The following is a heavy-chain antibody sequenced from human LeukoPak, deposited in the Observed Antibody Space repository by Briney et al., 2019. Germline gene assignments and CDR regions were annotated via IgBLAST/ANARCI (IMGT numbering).Heavy chain of an antibody. V-gene: IGHV1-2*02. D-gene: IGHD3-22*01. CDR2: INPNSGGT. Sequence: ASVKVSCKASGYTFTGYYMHWVRPAPGQGLEWMGWINPNSGGTNYAQKFQGRVTMTRDTSISTAYMELSRLRSDDTAVYYCARDIWYYDSSGYSRFDYWGQGTLVTVSS. J-gene: IGHJ4*02. CDR3: ARDIWYYDSSGYSRFDY. CDR1: GYTFTGYY.